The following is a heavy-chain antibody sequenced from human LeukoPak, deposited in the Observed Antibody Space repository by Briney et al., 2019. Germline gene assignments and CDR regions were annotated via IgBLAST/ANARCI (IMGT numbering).Heavy chain of an antibody. Sequence: GGSLRLSCAASGFTFSSYEMNWVRQAPGKGLEWVSYISSSGSTIYYADSVKGRFTISRDNAKNSLYLQMNSLRAEDTAVYYCAREGGRGWLQRAGFDYWGQGTLVTVSS. D-gene: IGHD5-24*01. CDR3: AREGGRGWLQRAGFDY. CDR2: ISSSGSTI. J-gene: IGHJ4*02. V-gene: IGHV3-48*03. CDR1: GFTFSSYE.